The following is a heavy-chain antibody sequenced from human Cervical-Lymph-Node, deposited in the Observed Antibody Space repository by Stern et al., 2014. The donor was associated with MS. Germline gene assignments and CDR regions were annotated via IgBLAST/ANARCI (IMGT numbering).Heavy chain of an antibody. D-gene: IGHD3-16*01. CDR3: ARLERSYGADF. J-gene: IGHJ4*02. CDR2: VYLAGNN. Sequence: VQLVESGPGLVKPSETLSLTCAVSGGSINTNSYFWGWIRQPPGKGLEGIVCVYLAGNNFNNPALKTRLTMPEDPSKNLFSFTLTSVTAADTAVYYCARLERSYGADFWGQGSLVIVSS. V-gene: IGHV4-39*01. CDR1: GGSINTNSYF.